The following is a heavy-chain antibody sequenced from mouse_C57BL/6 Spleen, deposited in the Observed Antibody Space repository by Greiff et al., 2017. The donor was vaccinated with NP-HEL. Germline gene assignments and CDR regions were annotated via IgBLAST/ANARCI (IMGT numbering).Heavy chain of an antibody. CDR2: INPDSSTI. D-gene: IGHD1-1*01. V-gene: IGHV4-1*01. Sequence: EVQRVESGGGLVQPGGSLKLSCAASGIDFSRYWMSWVRRAPGKGLEWIGEINPDSSTINYAPSLKDKFIISRDNAKNTLYLQMSKVRSEDTALYYCARSRIYYYGSSYPWYFDVWGTGTTVTVSS. CDR1: GIDFSRYW. CDR3: ARSRIYYYGSSYPWYFDV. J-gene: IGHJ1*03.